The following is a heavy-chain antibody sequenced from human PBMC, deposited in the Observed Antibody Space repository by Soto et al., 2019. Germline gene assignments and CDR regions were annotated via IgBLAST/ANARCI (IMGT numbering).Heavy chain of an antibody. CDR3: AAGIYSTSSPYYYGMDV. D-gene: IGHD6-6*01. V-gene: IGHV1-58*01. J-gene: IGHJ6*02. Sequence: SVKVSCKASGFTFTSSAVQWVRQARGQRLEWIGWIVVGSGNTNYAQKFQERVTITRDMSTSTAYMELSSLRSEDAAVYYCAAGIYSTSSPYYYGMDVWGQVTTVTVSS. CDR1: GFTFTSSA. CDR2: IVVGSGNT.